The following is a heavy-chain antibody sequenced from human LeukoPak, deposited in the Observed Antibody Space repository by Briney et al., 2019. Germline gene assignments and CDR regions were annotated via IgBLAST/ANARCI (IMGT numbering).Heavy chain of an antibody. CDR3: ARDAAGWSRDY. Sequence: GGSLRLSCAASGFTLSTYSMDWVRQAPGKGLQWVSTITPSSTDIYYGDSVEGRFTISRDDAKNLVYLQMNSLRAEDTAVYFCARDAAGWSRDYWGQGTLVTVSS. V-gene: IGHV3-21*01. J-gene: IGHJ4*02. CDR1: GFTLSTYS. CDR2: ITPSSTDI. D-gene: IGHD6-19*01.